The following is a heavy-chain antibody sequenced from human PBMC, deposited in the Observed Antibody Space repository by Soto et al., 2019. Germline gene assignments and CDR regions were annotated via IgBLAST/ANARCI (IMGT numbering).Heavy chain of an antibody. D-gene: IGHD2-21*01. CDR2: IYYSGST. V-gene: IGHV4-39*01. CDR1: GGSISSSSYY. J-gene: IGHJ2*01. CDR3: ARHGVDGTVNWYFDL. Sequence: SETLSLTCTVSGGSISSSSYYWGWIRQPPGKGLEWIGRIYYSGSTYYNPSLKSRVTISVDTSKNQFSLKLSSVTAADTAVYYCARHGVDGTVNWYFDLWGRGTLVTVSS.